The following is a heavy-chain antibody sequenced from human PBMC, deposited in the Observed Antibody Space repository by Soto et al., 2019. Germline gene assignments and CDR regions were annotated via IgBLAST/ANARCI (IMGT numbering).Heavy chain of an antibody. D-gene: IGHD3-22*01. CDR3: ARGEYYDSSGYYYSGHQFDY. CDR1: GFTFTSSA. CDR2: IVVGSGNT. V-gene: IGHV1-58*01. Sequence: SVKVSCKAPGFTFTSSAVQWVRQARGQRLEWIGWIVVGSGNTNYPQKFQERVTITRDMSTSTAYMELSSLRSEDTAVYYCARGEYYDSSGYYYSGHQFDYWGQGTLVTVSS. J-gene: IGHJ4*02.